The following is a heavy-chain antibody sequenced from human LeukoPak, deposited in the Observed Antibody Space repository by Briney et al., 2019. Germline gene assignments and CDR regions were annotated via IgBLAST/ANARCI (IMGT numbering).Heavy chain of an antibody. CDR1: VGSISSSNW. D-gene: IGHD4-17*01. Sequence: SETLSLTCAVSVGSISSSNWWSWVRQPPGKGLDWIGEIYHSGSTNYNPSLKSRATISVDKSKHQFSLKLSPVTAADTAVYYCERVNGSDYGDYADYWGQGTLVTVSS. J-gene: IGHJ4*02. CDR2: IYHSGST. V-gene: IGHV4-4*02. CDR3: ERVNGSDYGDYADY.